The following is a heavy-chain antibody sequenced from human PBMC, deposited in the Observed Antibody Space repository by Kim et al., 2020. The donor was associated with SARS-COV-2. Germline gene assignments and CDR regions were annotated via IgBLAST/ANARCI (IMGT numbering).Heavy chain of an antibody. J-gene: IGHJ5*02. Sequence: GGSLRLSCAASGFTFSSYGMHWVRQAPGKGLEWVAVISYDGSNKYYADSVKGRFTISRDNSKNTLYLQMNSLRAEDTAVYYCAKEIGGYSSSWGQGTLVTVSS. V-gene: IGHV3-30*18. CDR3: AKEIGGYSSS. CDR2: ISYDGSNK. CDR1: GFTFSSYG. D-gene: IGHD5-18*01.